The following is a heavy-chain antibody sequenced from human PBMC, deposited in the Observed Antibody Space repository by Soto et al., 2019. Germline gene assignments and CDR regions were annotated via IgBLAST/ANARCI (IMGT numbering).Heavy chain of an antibody. CDR3: DRVIADYYFDY. Sequence: SETLSLTCAVSGGSISSGGYSWSWIRQPPGKGLEWIGYIYHSGSTYYNPSLKSRVTISVDRSKNQFSLKLSSVTAADTAVYYCDRVIADYYFDYWGQGTLVTVSS. CDR2: IYHSGST. J-gene: IGHJ4*02. D-gene: IGHD6-13*01. V-gene: IGHV4-30-2*01. CDR1: GGSISSGGYS.